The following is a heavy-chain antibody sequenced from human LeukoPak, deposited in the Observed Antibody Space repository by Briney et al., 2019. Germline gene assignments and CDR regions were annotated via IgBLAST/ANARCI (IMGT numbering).Heavy chain of an antibody. Sequence: ASVKVSCNASGYTFTSYGISWVPQAPGQGLEWMGWISAYNGNANYAQKLQGRVTMTTDTSTSTAYMERRSVRSDDTAVYYCARASTAEGYYYGSGSYLGWFDPWGQGTLVTVSS. CDR2: ISAYNGNA. D-gene: IGHD3-10*01. J-gene: IGHJ5*02. CDR3: ARASTAEGYYYGSGSYLGWFDP. CDR1: GYTFTSYG. V-gene: IGHV1-18*01.